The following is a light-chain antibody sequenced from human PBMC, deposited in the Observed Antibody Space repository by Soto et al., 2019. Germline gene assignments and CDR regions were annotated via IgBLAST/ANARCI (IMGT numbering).Light chain of an antibody. J-gene: IGLJ1*01. V-gene: IGLV2-14*01. CDR1: SSDVGGYNY. CDR2: GVS. Sequence: QSVLTQPASVSGSAGQSITISCTGTSSDVGGYNYVSWYQQYPGKAPKLMMYGVSNRPSGVSNRFSGSKSGNTASLTISGLQAEDEADYYCNSYAGTSYVFGTGTKLTVL. CDR3: NSYAGTSYV.